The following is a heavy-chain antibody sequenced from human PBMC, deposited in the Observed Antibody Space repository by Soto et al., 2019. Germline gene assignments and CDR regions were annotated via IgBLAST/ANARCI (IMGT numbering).Heavy chain of an antibody. V-gene: IGHV1-18*01. D-gene: IGHD6-6*01. CDR2: ISAYNGNT. Sequence: GASVKVSCKASGYTFTSYGISWVRQAPGQGLEWMGWISAYNGNTNYAQKLQGRVTMTTDTSTSTAYMELRSLRSDDTAVYYCAASMGYAHSIAATVWFDPWGQGTLVTVSS. CDR1: GYTFTSYG. J-gene: IGHJ5*02. CDR3: AASMGYAHSIAATVWFDP.